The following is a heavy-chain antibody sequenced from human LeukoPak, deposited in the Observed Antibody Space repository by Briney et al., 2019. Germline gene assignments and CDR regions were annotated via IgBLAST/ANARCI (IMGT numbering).Heavy chain of an antibody. Sequence: GGSLRLSCTASGFAFSNHWMAWVRQAPGKGLEWVGRIKAKAHGGTIEYAAPVKGRFTISRDDSKNTLYLQMNSLKTEDTAVYYCTTDGVGVEGATYDNWGQGTLVSVSS. CDR1: GFAFSNHW. CDR3: TTDGVGVEGATYDN. D-gene: IGHD1-26*01. J-gene: IGHJ4*02. V-gene: IGHV3-15*01. CDR2: IKAKAHGGTI.